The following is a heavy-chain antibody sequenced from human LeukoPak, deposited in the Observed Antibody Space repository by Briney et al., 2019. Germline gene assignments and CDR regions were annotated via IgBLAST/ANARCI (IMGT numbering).Heavy chain of an antibody. CDR1: GYSISSGYY. Sequence: SETLSLTCSVSGYSISSGYYWGWIRQPPGKGLEWIGSFYHSGSTYYNPSRKGPVTISADTSKNPFPLKLSAVAAAAPVVYCVSRDLGGGQTYWGQGTLVTVSP. V-gene: IGHV4-38-2*02. D-gene: IGHD3-16*01. CDR3: SRDLGGGQTY. J-gene: IGHJ4*02. CDR2: FYHSGST.